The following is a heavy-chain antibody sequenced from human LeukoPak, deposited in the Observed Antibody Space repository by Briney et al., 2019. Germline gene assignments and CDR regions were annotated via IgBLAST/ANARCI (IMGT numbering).Heavy chain of an antibody. V-gene: IGHV3-21*01. J-gene: IGHJ4*02. CDR2: ISSSSSYI. CDR3: ARSCPCGNGYCSGGSCFFDY. CDR1: GFTFSSYS. D-gene: IGHD2-15*01. Sequence: SGGSLRLSCAASGFTFSSYSMNWVRQAPGKGLEWVSSISSSSSYIYYADSVKGRFTISRDNAKNSLYLQMNSLRAEDTAVYYCARSCPCGNGYCSGGSCFFDYWGQGTLVTVSS.